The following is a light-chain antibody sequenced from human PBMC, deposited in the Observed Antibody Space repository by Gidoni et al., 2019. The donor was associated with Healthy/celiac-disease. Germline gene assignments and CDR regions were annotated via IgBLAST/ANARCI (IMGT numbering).Light chain of an antibody. CDR2: DAS. Sequence: EIVLTQSPATLSLSPGERATLAFRASQSVSSYLAWYQQKPGQAPRLLIYDASNRATGIPAMFSGSGSGTDFTLTISSLEPEDFAVYYCQQRSNWPLTFGGGTKVEIK. V-gene: IGKV3-11*01. J-gene: IGKJ4*01. CDR3: QQRSNWPLT. CDR1: QSVSSY.